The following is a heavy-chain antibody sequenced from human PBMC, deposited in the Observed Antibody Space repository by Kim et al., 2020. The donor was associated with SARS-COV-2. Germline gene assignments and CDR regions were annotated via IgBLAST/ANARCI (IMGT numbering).Heavy chain of an antibody. CDR3: AKDIRSSGSPYFYYMDV. V-gene: IGHV3-9*01. J-gene: IGHJ6*03. Sequence: SGKGRFTISRDNAKNYLYLQMSSLRPEDTAVYYCAKDIRSSGSPYFYYMDVWGKGTAVTVSS. D-gene: IGHD3-22*01.